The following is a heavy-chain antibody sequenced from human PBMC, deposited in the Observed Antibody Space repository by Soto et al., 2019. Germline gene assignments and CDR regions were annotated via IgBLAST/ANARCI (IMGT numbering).Heavy chain of an antibody. CDR2: IYYSGST. CDR3: ARDAGGYYYYYGMDV. V-gene: IGHV4-59*01. D-gene: IGHD3-16*01. CDR1: GGSISSYY. J-gene: IGHJ6*02. Sequence: QVQLQESGPGLVKPSETLSLTCSVSGGSISSYYWSWIRQPPGKGLEWIGYIYYSGSTNYNPSLKSRVTISVDTSKKQISLKLSSVTAADTAVYYCARDAGGYYYYYGMDVWGQGTTVTVSS.